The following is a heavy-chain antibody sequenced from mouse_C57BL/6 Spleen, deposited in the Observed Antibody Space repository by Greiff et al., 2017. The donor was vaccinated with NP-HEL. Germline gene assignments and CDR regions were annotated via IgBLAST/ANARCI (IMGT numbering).Heavy chain of an antibody. Sequence: QVQLQQPGAELVKPGASVKLSCKASGYTFTSYWMQWVKQRPGQGLEWIGEIDPSDSYTNYNQKFKGKATLTVDTSSSTAYMQLSSLTSEDSAVYYCARLVTTVVAEGYAMDYWGQGTSVTVSS. CDR1: GYTFTSYW. CDR2: IDPSDSYT. CDR3: ARLVTTVVAEGYAMDY. D-gene: IGHD1-1*01. V-gene: IGHV1-50*01. J-gene: IGHJ4*01.